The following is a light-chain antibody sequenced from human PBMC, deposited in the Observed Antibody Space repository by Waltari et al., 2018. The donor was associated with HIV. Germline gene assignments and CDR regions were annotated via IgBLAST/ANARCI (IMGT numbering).Light chain of an antibody. CDR2: WAS. Sequence: DVVMTQSPDALVGSLVERVTLNCNSSQSILSDSNKKNYLAWYQQRPGQPPKLLVYWASTRESGVPARFSGSGSGTDFTLTISNLQAEDAAIYYCQQYYRTPPAFGQGTKVEV. CDR1: QSILSDSNKKNY. J-gene: IGKJ1*01. CDR3: QQYYRTPPA. V-gene: IGKV4-1*01.